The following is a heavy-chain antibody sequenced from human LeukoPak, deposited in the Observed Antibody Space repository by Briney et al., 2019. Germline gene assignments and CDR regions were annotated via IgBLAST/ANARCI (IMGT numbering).Heavy chain of an antibody. CDR3: ARDPSQNDR. J-gene: IGHJ5*02. V-gene: IGHV3-7*01. CDR1: GFTLSSYW. Sequence: PGGSLRLSCAASGFTLSSYWMSWVRQAPGKGLEWVANIKQDGSAKDYVDSVKGRFTISRDNAKNLLYLQMNSLRDEDTAVYYCARDPSQNDRWGQGTLVTVSS. CDR2: IKQDGSAK.